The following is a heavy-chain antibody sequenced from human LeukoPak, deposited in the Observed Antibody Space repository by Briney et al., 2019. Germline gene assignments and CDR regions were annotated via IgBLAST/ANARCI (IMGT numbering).Heavy chain of an antibody. Sequence: GGAPRLSSAASGFTFCSYAMSWGPPAPGKGLEWGSAISGSGGSTYYADSVKGRFTISRDNSKNTLYLQMNGLRAEDTAVYYCAKDPLRVYSSEPYYFDYWGQGTLVTVS. V-gene: IGHV3-23*01. CDR1: GFTFCSYA. J-gene: IGHJ4*02. CDR2: ISGSGGST. D-gene: IGHD6-25*01. CDR3: AKDPLRVYSSEPYYFDY.